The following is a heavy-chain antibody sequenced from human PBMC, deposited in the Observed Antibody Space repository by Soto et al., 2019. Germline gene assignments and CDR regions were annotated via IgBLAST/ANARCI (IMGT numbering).Heavy chain of an antibody. CDR3: SGGIKGGLDA. V-gene: IGHV3-30*03. D-gene: IGHD2-21*01. CDR1: GFVSNDYD. CDR2: ISYDGSNK. J-gene: IGHJ5*02. Sequence: QVQLAESGGGVVQPGRSLRLSCATSGFVSNDYDIHWVRQAPGKGLAWVASISYDGSNKYYADSVKGRITISRDNSKNTLSLQKDSLGGEDTAVFYWSGGIKGGLDAWGPGTLVTVSS.